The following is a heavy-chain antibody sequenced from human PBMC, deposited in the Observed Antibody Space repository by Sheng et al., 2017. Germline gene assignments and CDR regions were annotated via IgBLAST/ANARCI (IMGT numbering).Heavy chain of an antibody. CDR2: ISPDGTNK. CDR3: AREGVVINDY. Sequence: QVQLVESGGGVVQPGRSLRLSCAASGFTFSSHTMHWVRQAPGKGLEWVAAISPDGTNKYYADSVKGRFTISRDNSKNTLSVQMNSLRAEDTAVYYCAREGVVINDYWGQG. V-gene: IGHV3-30*04. J-gene: IGHJ4*02. CDR1: GFTFSSHT. D-gene: IGHD3-22*01.